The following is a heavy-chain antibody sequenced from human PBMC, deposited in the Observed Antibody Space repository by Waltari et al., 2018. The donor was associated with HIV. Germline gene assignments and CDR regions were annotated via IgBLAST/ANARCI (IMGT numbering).Heavy chain of an antibody. D-gene: IGHD2-2*01. V-gene: IGHV3-30-3*01. CDR2: ISFEGDNK. J-gene: IGHJ4*02. Sequence: QVQLVESGGGVVQPGGSLKLPCAASGFTFSNYALHWVRQAPGRWLGWGALISFEGDNKKDPDSVRGRFTVARDNSNNTLYLQMNSLRPGDTALYYCAREGDCFSNRCSGGRMSYWGQGTLVSVSS. CDR1: GFTFSNYA. CDR3: AREGDCFSNRCSGGRMSY.